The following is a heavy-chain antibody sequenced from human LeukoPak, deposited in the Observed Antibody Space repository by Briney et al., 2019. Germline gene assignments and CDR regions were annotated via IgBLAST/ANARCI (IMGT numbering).Heavy chain of an antibody. D-gene: IGHD6-13*01. J-gene: IGHJ5*02. Sequence: SETLSLTCAVSGDSISSGGYSWSWIRRTPGKGLEWIAYIHDSGSTYNNPSLKTRLSISIDTSKNQFSLKLNSVSAADTAVYYCARVVAAAGNNWFDPWGQRTLVTVSS. CDR2: IHDSGST. V-gene: IGHV4-30-4*07. CDR3: ARVVAAAGNNWFDP. CDR1: GDSISSGGYS.